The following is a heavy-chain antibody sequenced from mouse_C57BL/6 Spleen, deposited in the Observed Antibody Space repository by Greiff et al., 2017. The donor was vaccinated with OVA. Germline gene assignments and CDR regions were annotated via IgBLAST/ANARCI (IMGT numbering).Heavy chain of an antibody. Sequence: VHVKQSGPVLVKPGASVKLSCKASGYTFTDYYMNWVKQSHGKSLEWIGVINPYNGGTSYNQKFKGKATLTVDKSSSTAYMELNSLTSEESADYYCARIGLNCFGSSYGYFDVWGTGTTVTVSS. J-gene: IGHJ1*03. D-gene: IGHD1-1*01. CDR2: INPYNGGT. CDR3: ARIGLNCFGSSYGYFDV. CDR1: GYTFTDYY. V-gene: IGHV1-19*01.